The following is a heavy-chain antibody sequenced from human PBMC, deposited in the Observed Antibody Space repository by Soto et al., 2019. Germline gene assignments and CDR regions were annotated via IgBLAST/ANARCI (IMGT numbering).Heavy chain of an antibody. CDR1: GGSISSGDYY. CDR3: ARGEYYGSGSFDY. Sequence: PSETLSLTCTVSGGSISSGDYYWNWIRQPPGKGLEWIGYIYYSGSTYYNPSLKSRVTISVDTSKNQFSLKLSSVTAADTAVYYRARGEYYGSGSFDYWGQGTLVTVSS. D-gene: IGHD3-10*01. J-gene: IGHJ4*02. CDR2: IYYSGST. V-gene: IGHV4-30-4*01.